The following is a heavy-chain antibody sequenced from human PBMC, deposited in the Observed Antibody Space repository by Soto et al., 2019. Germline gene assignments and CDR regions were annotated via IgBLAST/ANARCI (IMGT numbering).Heavy chain of an antibody. J-gene: IGHJ5*02. D-gene: IGHD6-13*01. CDR2: MNPNSGNT. CDR3: ARERSAAGTGWFDP. CDR1: GYTFTSYD. V-gene: IGHV1-8*01. Sequence: QVQLVQSGAEVKKPGASVKVSCKASGYTFTSYDLNWVRQATGQGLEWMGWMNPNSGNTGYAQKFQGRVTMTRKTSISTAYMELSILRSEDTAVYFCARERSAAGTGWFDPWGQGTLVTVSS.